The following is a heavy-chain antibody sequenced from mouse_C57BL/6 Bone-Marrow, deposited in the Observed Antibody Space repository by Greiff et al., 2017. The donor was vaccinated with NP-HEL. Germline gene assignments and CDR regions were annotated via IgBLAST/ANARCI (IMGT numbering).Heavy chain of an antibody. CDR3: EREDYYYGSSYDY. Sequence: DVKLVESGGGLVKPGGSLKLSCAASGFTFSSYAMSWVRQTPEKRLAWVATISDGGSYTYYPDNVKGRFTISRDNAKNNLYLQMSQLKSEDTAMYYCEREDYYYGSSYDYWGQGTTLTVSS. CDR2: ISDGGSYT. D-gene: IGHD1-1*01. J-gene: IGHJ2*01. V-gene: IGHV5-4*01. CDR1: GFTFSSYA.